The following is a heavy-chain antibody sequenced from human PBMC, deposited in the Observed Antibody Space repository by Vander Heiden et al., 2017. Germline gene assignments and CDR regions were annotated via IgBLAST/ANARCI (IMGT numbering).Heavy chain of an antibody. J-gene: IGHJ4*01. V-gene: IGHV4-39*02. Sequence: QPQLQESGPGLLKPSETPSLPCTASAGTSSRNSYYWGWIRQPPGKGLEWIEKIYSSGKTYYNPALESRLNISVDTSKNHFSLRLSSLSAADTAVYYCARLEAYGGGLDFWGQGILVTVSS. D-gene: IGHD2-21*01. CDR2: IYSSGKT. CDR3: ARLEAYGGGLDF. CDR1: AGTSSRNSYY.